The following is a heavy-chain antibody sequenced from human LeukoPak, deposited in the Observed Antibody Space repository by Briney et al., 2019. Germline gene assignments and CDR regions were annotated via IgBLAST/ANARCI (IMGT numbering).Heavy chain of an antibody. CDR1: GFTFSSYA. V-gene: IGHV3-30-3*01. Sequence: SGGSLRLSCAASGFTFSSYAMPWVRQAPGKGLEWVAVISYDGSNKYYADSVKGRFTISRDNSKNTLYLQMNSLRAEDTAVYYCARDSDHYYGSGSCYYWGQGTLVAVSS. CDR3: ARDSDHYYGSGSCYY. CDR2: ISYDGSNK. J-gene: IGHJ4*02. D-gene: IGHD3-10*01.